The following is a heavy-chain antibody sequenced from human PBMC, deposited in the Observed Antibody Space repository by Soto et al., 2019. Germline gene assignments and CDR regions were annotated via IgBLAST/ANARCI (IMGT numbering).Heavy chain of an antibody. CDR1: GGSISSYY. D-gene: IGHD1-1*01. CDR3: AGAGSSTFLFDY. Sequence: SETLSLTCTVSGGSISSYYWSWIRQPPGKGLEWIGYIYYSGSTNYNPSLKSRVTISVDTSKNQFSLKLSSVTAADTAVYYCAGAGSSTFLFDYWGQGTLVTVSS. CDR2: IYYSGST. J-gene: IGHJ4*02. V-gene: IGHV4-59*01.